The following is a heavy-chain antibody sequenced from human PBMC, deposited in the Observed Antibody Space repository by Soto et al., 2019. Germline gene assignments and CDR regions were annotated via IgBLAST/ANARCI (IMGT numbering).Heavy chain of an antibody. Sequence: SETLSLTCTVSGGSISSASHYWGWIRQPPGRGLECIGTVFYSGNTYYTPSLEGRITMSVDTSKNQFSLRLRSVTAADSAVYFCARLTGSGSYYVDYWGQGTLVTVSS. D-gene: IGHD3-10*01. CDR3: ARLTGSGSYYVDY. CDR1: GGSISSASHY. CDR2: VFYSGNT. V-gene: IGHV4-39*01. J-gene: IGHJ4*02.